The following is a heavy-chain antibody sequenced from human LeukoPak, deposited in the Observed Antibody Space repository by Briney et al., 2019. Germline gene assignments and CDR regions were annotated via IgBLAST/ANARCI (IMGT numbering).Heavy chain of an antibody. CDR3: AREYSDYDYGDYYYYGMDV. CDR2: IYTSGST. J-gene: IGHJ6*02. D-gene: IGHD5-12*01. CDR1: GGSISSYY. V-gene: IGHV4-4*07. Sequence: SETLSLTCTVSGGSISSYYWSWIRQPAGKGLEWIGRIYTSGSTNYNPSLKSRVTMSVDTSKNQFSLKLSSVTAADTAVYYCAREYSDYDYGDYYYYGMDVWGQGTTVTVSS.